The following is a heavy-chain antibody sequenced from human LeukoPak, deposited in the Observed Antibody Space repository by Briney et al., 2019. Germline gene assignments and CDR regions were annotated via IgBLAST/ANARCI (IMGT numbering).Heavy chain of an antibody. CDR1: GGSISSGGYY. CDR3: ARRWYCDGRAFDP. CDR2: IYHSGST. V-gene: IGHV4-30-2*01. J-gene: IGHJ5*02. D-gene: IGHD4-23*01. Sequence: SETLSLTCTVSGGSISSGGYYWSWIRQPPGKGLEWIGYIYHSGSTYYNPSLKSRVTISVDRSKNQFSLKLSSVTAADTAVYYCARRWYCDGRAFDPWGQGTLVTVSS.